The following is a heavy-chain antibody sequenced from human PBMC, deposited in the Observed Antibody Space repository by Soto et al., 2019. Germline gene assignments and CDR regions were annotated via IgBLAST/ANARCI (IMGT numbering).Heavy chain of an antibody. Sequence: QVQLVQSGAEVKKPGSSVKVSCKASGGTFSPYTINWVRQAPGQGLEWMGRIIPFHGVTNYAQKFQARGTITADKSTSTACMELSGLRFEDTAMYYCTRDWEITVSTWSFGGFWGRGTLVTVSS. CDR3: TRDWEITVSTWSFGGF. J-gene: IGHJ4*02. CDR2: IIPFHGVT. CDR1: GGTFSPYT. V-gene: IGHV1-69*08. D-gene: IGHD3-10*01.